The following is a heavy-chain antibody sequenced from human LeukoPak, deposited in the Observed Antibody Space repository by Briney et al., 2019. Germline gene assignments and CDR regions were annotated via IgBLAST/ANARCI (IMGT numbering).Heavy chain of an antibody. CDR1: GYSFTSYW. CDR3: ARRRDLYSGSYYPFDY. D-gene: IGHD1-26*01. CDR2: IYPGDSDT. V-gene: IGHV5-51*01. J-gene: IGHJ4*02. Sequence: GESLKISCKGSGYSFTSYWIGWVRQMPGKGLEWMGIIYPGDSDTRYSPSFQGQVTISTDKSISTAYLQWSSLKASDTAMYYCARRRDLYSGSYYPFDYWGQGTLVTVSS.